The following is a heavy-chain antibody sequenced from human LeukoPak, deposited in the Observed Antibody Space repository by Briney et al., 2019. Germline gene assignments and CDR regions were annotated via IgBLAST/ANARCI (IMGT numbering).Heavy chain of an antibody. CDR3: ARGPIDAEYFQH. CDR1: GGSISSYY. CDR2: IYYSGST. Sequence: SETLSLTCTVSGGSISSYYWSWIRQPPGKGLEWIGYIYYSGSTNYNPSLKSRVTISVDTSKNQFSLKLSSVTAADTAVYYCARGPIDAEYFQHWGQGTLVTVSS. J-gene: IGHJ1*01. V-gene: IGHV4-59*01.